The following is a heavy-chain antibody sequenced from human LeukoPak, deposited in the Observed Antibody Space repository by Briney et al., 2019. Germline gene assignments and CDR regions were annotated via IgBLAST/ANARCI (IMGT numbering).Heavy chain of an antibody. CDR2: INHSGST. D-gene: IGHD2-2*02. CDR3: ARGWYCSSTSCYTQGRYDY. J-gene: IGHJ4*02. Sequence: SQTLSLTCTVSGGSISSGGYYWSWIRQPPGKGLEWIGEINHSGSTNYNPSLKSRVTISVDTSKNQFSLKLSSVTAADTAVYYCARGWYCSSTSCYTQGRYDYWGQGTLVTVSS. CDR1: GGSISSGGYY. V-gene: IGHV4-30-2*01.